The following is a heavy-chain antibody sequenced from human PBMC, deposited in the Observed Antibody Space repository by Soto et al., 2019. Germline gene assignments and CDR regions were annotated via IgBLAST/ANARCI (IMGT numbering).Heavy chain of an antibody. CDR2: IWYDGNNK. D-gene: IGHD6-19*01. J-gene: IGHJ6*02. CDR3: ARDSYGQSSDWDGGMDV. V-gene: IGHV3-33*01. Sequence: QVQLVESGGGVVQPGRSLRLSCVGSGFSLSNYGMHWVRQAPGKGLEWLALIWYDGNNKDYADSVKGRFTISRDNSKNTLYMQMNSLRAEDKALYYCARDSYGQSSDWDGGMDVWGQGTTVTVSS. CDR1: GFSLSNYG.